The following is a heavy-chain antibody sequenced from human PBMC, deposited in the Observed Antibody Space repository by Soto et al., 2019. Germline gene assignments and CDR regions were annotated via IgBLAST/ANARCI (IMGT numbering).Heavy chain of an antibody. CDR2: ISYDGSNK. J-gene: IGHJ4*02. V-gene: IGHV3-30*18. CDR3: AQDPSWYDAFSSGLPGY. D-gene: IGHD6-13*01. CDR1: GFTFSAFN. Sequence: HPGGSLRLSCAASGFTFSAFNMHWVRQAPGKGLEWVAVISYDGSNKYYPASVKGRFTISRDNSKDTLYLQMNSLSAEDTAIYYCAQDPSWYDAFSSGLPGYWGQGTLVTVSS.